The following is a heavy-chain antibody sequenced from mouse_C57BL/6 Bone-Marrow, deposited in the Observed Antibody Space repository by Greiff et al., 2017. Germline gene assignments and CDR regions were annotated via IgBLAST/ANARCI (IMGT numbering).Heavy chain of an antibody. CDR1: GFNIKDDY. D-gene: IGHD2-3*01. CDR3: TTADVYPYYYAMDY. Sequence: VQLQQSGAELVRPGASVKLSCTASGFNIKDDYMHWVKQRPEQGLEWIGWIDPENGDTEYASKFQGKATITADTASNTAYLQLSSLTSEDTAVYYFTTADVYPYYYAMDYWGQGTSVTVSS. CDR2: IDPENGDT. J-gene: IGHJ4*01. V-gene: IGHV14-4*01.